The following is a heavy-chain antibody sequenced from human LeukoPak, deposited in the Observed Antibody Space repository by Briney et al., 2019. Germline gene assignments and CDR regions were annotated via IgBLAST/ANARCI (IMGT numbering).Heavy chain of an antibody. CDR2: ISSSSSYI. J-gene: IGHJ4*02. Sequence: GGSLRLSCAASGFTFSDYYMSWIRQAPGKGLEWVSYISSSSSYIYYADSVKGRFTISRDNAKNSLYLQMNSLRAEDTAVYYCARDPGSGYEEHFDYWGQGTLVTVSS. CDR1: GFTFSDYY. D-gene: IGHD5-12*01. CDR3: ARDPGSGYEEHFDY. V-gene: IGHV3-11*05.